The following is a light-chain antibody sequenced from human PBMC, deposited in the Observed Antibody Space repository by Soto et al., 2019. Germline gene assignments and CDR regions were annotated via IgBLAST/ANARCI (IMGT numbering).Light chain of an antibody. Sequence: QSALTQPASVSGSPGQSITISCTGTSTDIGGYNYVSWYQQHPGKAPKLMIFDVTNRPSGVSNRFSGSKSGNTASLTISGLEAEDEDDYYCSSYTTHTTPYVFGSGTKVTVL. V-gene: IGLV2-14*01. CDR3: SSYTTHTTPYV. CDR2: DVT. J-gene: IGLJ1*01. CDR1: STDIGGYNY.